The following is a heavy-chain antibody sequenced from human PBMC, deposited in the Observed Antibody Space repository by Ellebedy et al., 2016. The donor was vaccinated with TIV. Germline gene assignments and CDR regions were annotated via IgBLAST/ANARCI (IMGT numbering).Heavy chain of an antibody. V-gene: IGHV3-23*01. Sequence: GGSLRLXXAASGFTFSSYAMSWVRQAPGKGLEWVSAISGSGGSTYYADSVKGRFTISRDNSKNTLYLQMNSLRAEDTAVYYCAKVGLRGSSGYYYRAGYFDYWGQGTLVTVSS. J-gene: IGHJ4*02. CDR2: ISGSGGST. D-gene: IGHD3-22*01. CDR3: AKVGLRGSSGYYYRAGYFDY. CDR1: GFTFSSYA.